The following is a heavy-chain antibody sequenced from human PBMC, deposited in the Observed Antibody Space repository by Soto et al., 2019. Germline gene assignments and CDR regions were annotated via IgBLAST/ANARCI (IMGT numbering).Heavy chain of an antibody. V-gene: IGHV5-51*01. D-gene: IGHD3-10*01. Sequence: VRQMPGKGLEWMGIIYPGDSDTRYSPSFQGQVTISADKSISTAYLQWSSLKASDTAMYYCASPYYYGSGRAFDIWGQGTMVTVSS. CDR3: ASPYYYGSGRAFDI. J-gene: IGHJ3*02. CDR2: IYPGDSDT.